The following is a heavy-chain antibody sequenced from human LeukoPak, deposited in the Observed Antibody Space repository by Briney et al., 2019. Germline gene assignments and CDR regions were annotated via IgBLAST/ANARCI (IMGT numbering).Heavy chain of an antibody. CDR1: GDSISSYY. J-gene: IGHJ4*02. CDR3: ARGYSSSWYYFDY. Sequence: SETLSLTCTVSGDSISSYYWSWFRQPPGKGLEWIGCIYDSGSTNYNPSLKSRVTMAVDTSKNQFSLKLSSVTAADTAVYYCARGYSSSWYYFDYWGQGTLVTVTS. CDR2: IYDSGST. D-gene: IGHD6-13*01. V-gene: IGHV4-59*01.